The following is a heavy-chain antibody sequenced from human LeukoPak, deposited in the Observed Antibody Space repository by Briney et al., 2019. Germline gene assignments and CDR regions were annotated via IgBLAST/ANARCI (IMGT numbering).Heavy chain of an antibody. Sequence: PGGSLRLSCAASGFTFSSYAMHWVRQAPGEGLEWVAVISYDGSNKYYADSVKGRFTISRDNSKNTLYLQMNSLRAEDTAVYYCARDGDSYYFDYWGQGTLVTVSS. CDR2: ISYDGSNK. D-gene: IGHD2-21*02. V-gene: IGHV3-30-3*01. CDR3: ARDGDSYYFDY. CDR1: GFTFSSYA. J-gene: IGHJ4*02.